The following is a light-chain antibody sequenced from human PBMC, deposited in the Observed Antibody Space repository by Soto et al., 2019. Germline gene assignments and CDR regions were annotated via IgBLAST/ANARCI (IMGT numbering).Light chain of an antibody. J-gene: IGKJ2*01. CDR2: WAS. V-gene: IGKV4-1*01. CDR1: QNVYYNSNNKSF. Sequence: VMTQSPDSLAVSLGGRATINCKSSQNVYYNSNNKSFLGWYQQKPRQPPKLLIYWASTREFGVPDRFSGSGSGTDLTLTISSLQAEDVAVYYCQQYYTAPYTFGQGTKLEIK. CDR3: QQYYTAPYT.